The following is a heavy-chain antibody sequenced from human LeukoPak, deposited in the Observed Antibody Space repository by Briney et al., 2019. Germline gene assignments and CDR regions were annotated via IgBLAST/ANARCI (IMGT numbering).Heavy chain of an antibody. Sequence: GGSLRLSCAASGFIFDDYGMTWVRQAPGKGLGWVSGITWNGGYTGYADSVKGRFTISRDNAKNSLYLQMNSLRAEDTALYYCAGTYYYDSSGFYPEFFQHWGQGTLVIISS. CDR2: ITWNGGYT. CDR3: AGTYYYDSSGFYPEFFQH. CDR1: GFIFDDYG. J-gene: IGHJ1*01. D-gene: IGHD3-22*01. V-gene: IGHV3-20*04.